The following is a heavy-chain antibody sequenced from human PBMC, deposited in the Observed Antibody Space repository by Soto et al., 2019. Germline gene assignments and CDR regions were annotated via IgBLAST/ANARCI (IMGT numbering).Heavy chain of an antibody. V-gene: IGHV3-15*07. Sequence: GGSLRLSCAASGFTFTTAWINWVRQAPGKGLEWVGRIKSKTDGGTPDFAAPVRGRFAISRDDSKSMVYLQMNSLKTEDTAVYYCARTPHPLPYSDYVGNYIDVWGKGTTVTVSS. CDR3: ARTPHPLPYSDYVGNYIDV. J-gene: IGHJ6*03. CDR2: IKSKTDGGTP. CDR1: GFTFTTAW. D-gene: IGHD4-17*01.